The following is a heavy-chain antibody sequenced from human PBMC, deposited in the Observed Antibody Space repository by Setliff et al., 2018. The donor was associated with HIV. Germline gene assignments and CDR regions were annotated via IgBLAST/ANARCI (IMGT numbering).Heavy chain of an antibody. CDR3: ARHGAIVSGPKAFDY. CDR2: MYYSGST. CDR1: GGSISSSSYY. V-gene: IGHV4-39*01. D-gene: IGHD2-15*01. Sequence: PSETLSLTCTVSGGSISSSSYYWGWIRQPPGKGLEWIGSMYYSGSTDYNPSLKSRVTISVDTSKKQLSLKVSSVTAADTAGYYCARHGAIVSGPKAFDYWGQGTLVTSPQ. J-gene: IGHJ4*02.